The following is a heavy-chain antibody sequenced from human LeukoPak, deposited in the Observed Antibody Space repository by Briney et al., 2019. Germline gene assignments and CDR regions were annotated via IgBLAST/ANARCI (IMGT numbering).Heavy chain of an antibody. J-gene: IGHJ5*02. D-gene: IGHD1-20*01. Sequence: ASVKVSCKASGYTFTGYYMHWVRQAPGQGLEWMGWINPNSGGTNYAQKFQGRVTMTRDTSISTAYMELSRLRSDDMAVYYCARLHPRTYNWNHKGWFDPWGQGTLVTVSS. CDR3: ARLHPRTYNWNHKGWFDP. CDR2: INPNSGGT. V-gene: IGHV1-2*02. CDR1: GYTFTGYY.